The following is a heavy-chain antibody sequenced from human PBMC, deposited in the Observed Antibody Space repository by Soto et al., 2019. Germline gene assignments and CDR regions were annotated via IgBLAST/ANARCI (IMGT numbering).Heavy chain of an antibody. V-gene: IGHV3-48*01. D-gene: IGHD3-22*01. J-gene: IGHJ4*02. Sequence: GGSLRLSCTASGFTFSGSAMNWVRQAPGKGLEWVSYITSNSNNIYYADSVKGRFTISRDNAKNSLYLQMSSLRAEDTAVYYCARDSWADGYGDYWGQGTLVTVSS. CDR2: ITSNSNNI. CDR1: GFTFSGSA. CDR3: ARDSWADGYGDY.